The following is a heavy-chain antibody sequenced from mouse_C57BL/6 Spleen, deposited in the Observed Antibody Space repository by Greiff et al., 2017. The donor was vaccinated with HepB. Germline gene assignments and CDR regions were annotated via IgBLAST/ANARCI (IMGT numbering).Heavy chain of an antibody. Sequence: QVTLKECGPGILQSSQTLSLTCSFSGFSLSTSGMGVSWIRQPSGKGLEWLAHIYWDDDKRYNPSLKSRLTISKDTSRNQVFLKITSVDTADTATYYCARTLYYYGSTFDYWGQGTTLTVSS. CDR2: IYWDDDK. D-gene: IGHD1-1*01. CDR1: GFSLSTSGMG. V-gene: IGHV8-12*01. CDR3: ARTLYYYGSTFDY. J-gene: IGHJ2*01.